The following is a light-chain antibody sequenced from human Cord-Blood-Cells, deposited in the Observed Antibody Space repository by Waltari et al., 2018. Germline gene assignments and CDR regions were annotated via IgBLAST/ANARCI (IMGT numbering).Light chain of an antibody. CDR1: QSVSSSY. Sequence: EIVLKQSPGTLSLSPGERGTLSCRASQSVSSSYIAWYQQKPGQAPRLLIYGASSRATGIPDRFSGSGSGTDFTLTISRLEPEDFAVYYCQQYGSSALTFGGGTKVEIK. CDR3: QQYGSSALT. CDR2: GAS. V-gene: IGKV3-20*01. J-gene: IGKJ4*01.